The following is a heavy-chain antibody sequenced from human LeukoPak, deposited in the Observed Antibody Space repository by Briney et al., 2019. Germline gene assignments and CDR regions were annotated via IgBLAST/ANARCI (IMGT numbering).Heavy chain of an antibody. CDR2: MNPNSGNT. CDR3: ARGSNWNYYYYGTDV. CDR1: GYTFTSYD. Sequence: ASVKVSCKASGYTFTSYDINWVRQATGQGLEWMGWMNPNSGNTGYAQKFQGRVTMTRNTSISTAYMELSSLRSEDTAVYYCARGSNWNYYYYGTDVWGQGTTVTVSS. D-gene: IGHD1-20*01. J-gene: IGHJ6*02. V-gene: IGHV1-8*01.